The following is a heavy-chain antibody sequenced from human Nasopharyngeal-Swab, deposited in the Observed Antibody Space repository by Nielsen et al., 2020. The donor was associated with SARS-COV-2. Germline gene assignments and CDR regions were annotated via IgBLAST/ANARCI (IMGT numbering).Heavy chain of an antibody. CDR2: FYYSGIT. Sequence: SETLSLTCTVSGGSISGYYWSWIRQSPGKGLEWIGYFYYSGITNYNPSLKSRVTILIDTSKNQFSLKLNSVTAADTAVYYCARGVVGGLVDSWGQGTLVTVSS. CDR1: GGSISGYY. CDR3: ARGVVGGLVDS. V-gene: IGHV4-59*08. D-gene: IGHD1-26*01. J-gene: IGHJ4*02.